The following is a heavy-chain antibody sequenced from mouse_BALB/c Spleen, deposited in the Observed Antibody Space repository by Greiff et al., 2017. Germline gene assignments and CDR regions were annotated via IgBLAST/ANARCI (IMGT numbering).Heavy chain of an antibody. Sequence: DVHLVESGGGLVQPKGSLKLSCAASGFTFNTYAMNWVRQAPGKGLEWVARIRSKSNNYATYYADSVKDRFTISRDDSQSMLYLQMNNLKTEDTAMYYCVRHDYYGSSFDYWGQGTTLTVSS. J-gene: IGHJ2*01. D-gene: IGHD1-1*01. V-gene: IGHV10-1*02. CDR3: VRHDYYGSSFDY. CDR1: GFTFNTYA. CDR2: IRSKSNNYAT.